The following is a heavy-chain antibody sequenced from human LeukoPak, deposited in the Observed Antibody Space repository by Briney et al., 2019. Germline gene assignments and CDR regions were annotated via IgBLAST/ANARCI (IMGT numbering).Heavy chain of an antibody. D-gene: IGHD2-2*01. Sequence: PGGSLRLSCAASGFTFDDYAMHWVRQAPGKGLEWVSGISWNSGSIGYADSVKGRFTISRDNAKNSLYLQMNSLRAEDTALYYCAKDLGYCSSTSCSDAFDIWGQGTMVTVSS. CDR3: AKDLGYCSSTSCSDAFDI. V-gene: IGHV3-9*01. J-gene: IGHJ3*02. CDR2: ISWNSGSI. CDR1: GFTFDDYA.